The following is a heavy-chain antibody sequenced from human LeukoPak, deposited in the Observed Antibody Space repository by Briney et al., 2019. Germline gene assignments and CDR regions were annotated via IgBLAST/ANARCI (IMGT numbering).Heavy chain of an antibody. CDR2: IYTSGST. D-gene: IGHD3-22*01. J-gene: IGHJ6*03. CDR1: GGSISSYY. Sequence: SETLSLTCTVSGGSISSYYWSWIRQPAGKGLEWIGRIYTSGSTNYNPSLKSRVTMSVDTSKNQFSLKLSSVTAADTAVYYCARDRAYYYDSSGLPNFYYYMDVWGKGTTVTVSS. V-gene: IGHV4-4*07. CDR3: ARDRAYYYDSSGLPNFYYYMDV.